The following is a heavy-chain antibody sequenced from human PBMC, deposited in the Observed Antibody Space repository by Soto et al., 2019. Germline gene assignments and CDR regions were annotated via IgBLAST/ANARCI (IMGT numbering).Heavy chain of an antibody. CDR1: GFTFSSYN. V-gene: IGHV3-30-3*01. D-gene: IGHD6-19*01. CDR3: ARTTAVSGTPEFDY. CDR2: ISYDDGSNK. J-gene: IGHJ4*02. Sequence: GGSLRLSCAASGFTFSSYNMHWVRQAPGKGLEWVTVISYDDGSNKSYADSVKGRFTISRDNSKNTLYLQMNSLRAEDTAVYYCARTTAVSGTPEFDYWGQGTLVTVSS.